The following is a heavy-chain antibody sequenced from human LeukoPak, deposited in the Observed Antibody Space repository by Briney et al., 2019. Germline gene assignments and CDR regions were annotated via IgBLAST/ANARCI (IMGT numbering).Heavy chain of an antibody. CDR2: IYYSGST. CDR1: GGSISSYY. J-gene: IGHJ4*02. D-gene: IGHD3-22*01. CDR3: ARHDSRGYSRPLDY. Sequence: SETLSLTCTVSGGSISSYYWGWIRQPPGKGLEWIGSIYYSGSTYYNPSLRSRDTISVDTSKNQFSLKLTSVTAADTAVYYCARHDSRGYSRPLDYWGQGTLVTVSS. V-gene: IGHV4-39*01.